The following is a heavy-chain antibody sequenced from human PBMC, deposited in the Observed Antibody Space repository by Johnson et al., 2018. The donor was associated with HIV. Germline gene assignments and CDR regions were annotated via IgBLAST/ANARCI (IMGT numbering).Heavy chain of an antibody. CDR3: ARFPPGERGDAFDI. J-gene: IGHJ3*02. D-gene: IGHD1-1*01. CDR2: ISYDGSNK. Sequence: QVQLVESGGGVVQPGRSLRLSCAASGFTFSSYAMHWVRQAPGKGLEWVAVISYDGSNKYYADSVKGRFTISRDNSKNTLYLQMNSLRAEDTAVYYCARFPPGERGDAFDIWSQGTMVTVAS. V-gene: IGHV3-30-3*01. CDR1: GFTFSSYA.